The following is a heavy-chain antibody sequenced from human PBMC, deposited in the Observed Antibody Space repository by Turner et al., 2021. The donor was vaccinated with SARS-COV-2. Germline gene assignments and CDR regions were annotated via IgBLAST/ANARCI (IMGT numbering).Heavy chain of an antibody. J-gene: IGHJ4*02. Sequence: QVQLVESVGGVVEPGRSLRLSCAASAFTFSSYGMHWVRQAPGKGLEWVAVISYDGSNKYYADSVKVRFTISRDNSKNTLYLQMNSLRAEDTAVYYCANGGYCTNGVCSRVPSHFDYWGQGTLVTVSS. CDR3: ANGGYCTNGVCSRVPSHFDY. D-gene: IGHD2-8*01. CDR2: ISYDGSNK. V-gene: IGHV3-30*18. CDR1: AFTFSSYG.